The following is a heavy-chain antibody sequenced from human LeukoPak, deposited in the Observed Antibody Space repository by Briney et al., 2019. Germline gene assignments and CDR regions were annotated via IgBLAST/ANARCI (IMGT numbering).Heavy chain of an antibody. Sequence: PSETLFLTCTVSGGSISSGSYYWSWIRQPAGKGLEWIGRIYTSGSTNYNPSLKSRVTISVDTSKNQFSLKLSSVTAADTAVYYCARETSRWYVHIDYWGQGTLVTVSS. CDR2: IYTSGST. D-gene: IGHD2-15*01. CDR3: ARETSRWYVHIDY. J-gene: IGHJ4*02. CDR1: GGSISSGSYY. V-gene: IGHV4-61*02.